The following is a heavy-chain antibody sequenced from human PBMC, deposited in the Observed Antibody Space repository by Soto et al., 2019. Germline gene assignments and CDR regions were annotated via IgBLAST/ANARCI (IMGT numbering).Heavy chain of an antibody. CDR2: VFRSGDT. Sequence: QVQLQESGPGLVKPSETLSLTCAVSGDSVSNNKWWSWVRLSPGKGLEWIGEVFRSGDTNYNPSHKSRVTISMDKSKNEFLLQLKSVTAADTAMYYCAKNGDYVLEYWGQGTLVTVSS. CDR3: AKNGDYVLEY. J-gene: IGHJ4*02. CDR1: GDSVSNNKW. D-gene: IGHD4-17*01. V-gene: IGHV4-4*02.